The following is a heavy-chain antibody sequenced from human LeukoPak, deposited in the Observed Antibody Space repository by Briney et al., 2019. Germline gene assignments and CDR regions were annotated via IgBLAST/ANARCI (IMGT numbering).Heavy chain of an antibody. CDR2: MNPNSGNT. V-gene: IGHV1-8*01. D-gene: IGHD3-22*01. J-gene: IGHJ4*02. CDR3: AREVQKGLYYYDSSGYSPYFDY. Sequence: ASVKVSCKASGYTFTSYDINWVRQATGQGHEWMGWMNPNSGNTGYAQKFQGRVTMTRNTSISTAYMELSSLRSEDTAVYYCAREVQKGLYYYDSSGYSPYFDYWGQGTLVTVSS. CDR1: GYTFTSYD.